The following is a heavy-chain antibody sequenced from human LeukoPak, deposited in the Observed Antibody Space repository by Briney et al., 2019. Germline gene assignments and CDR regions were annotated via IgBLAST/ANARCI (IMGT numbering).Heavy chain of an antibody. CDR2: IKEDGSEK. CDR3: ARDHRSSGWFVDY. V-gene: IGHV3-7*01. Sequence: PGGSLRLSCAASGFTFSSYWMSWVRQAPGKGLEWVANIKEDGSEKYYVDSVKGRFTISRDNAKNSLYLQMNSLRAEDTAVYYCARDHRSSGWFVDYWGQGTLVTVSS. D-gene: IGHD6-19*01. J-gene: IGHJ4*02. CDR1: GFTFSSYW.